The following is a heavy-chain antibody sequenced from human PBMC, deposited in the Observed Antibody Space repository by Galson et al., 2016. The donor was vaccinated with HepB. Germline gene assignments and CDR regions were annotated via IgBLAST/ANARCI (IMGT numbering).Heavy chain of an antibody. V-gene: IGHV3-33*01. CDR3: ARDPGRDGGMDV. D-gene: IGHD5-24*01. Sequence: SLRLSCAASGFTFTKYAMHWVRQAPGKGLEWVAVAWFYESDKHYGDSVKGRFTISRDNYKNTAYLHMNSLRAGDTAVYYCARDPGRDGGMDVWGQGTTVTVSS. CDR1: GFTFTKYA. J-gene: IGHJ6*02. CDR2: AWFYESDK.